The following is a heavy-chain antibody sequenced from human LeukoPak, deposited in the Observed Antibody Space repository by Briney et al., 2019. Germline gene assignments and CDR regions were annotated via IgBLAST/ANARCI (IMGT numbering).Heavy chain of an antibody. V-gene: IGHV3-23*01. D-gene: IGHD1-1*01. CDR2: IFGSGGST. J-gene: IGHJ6*03. CDR1: GFTFSSYA. CDR3: AKDFLDNRERPYYMDV. Sequence: GGSLRLSCAASGFTFSSYAMYWVRQAPGKGLEWVSGIFGSGGSTHYADSVKGRFTISRDNSKNTLYLQMNSLRAEDTAVYYCAKDFLDNRERPYYMDVWGKGTTVTVSS.